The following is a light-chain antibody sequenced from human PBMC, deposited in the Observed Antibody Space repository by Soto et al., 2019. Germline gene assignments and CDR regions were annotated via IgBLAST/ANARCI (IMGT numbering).Light chain of an antibody. CDR2: DVG. V-gene: IGLV2-14*01. CDR1: SSDVGGLNF. J-gene: IGLJ2*01. CDR3: SSDTSSSTLVV. Sequence: QSVLTQPASVSGSPGQSITISCTGTSSDVGGLNFVSWYQQHPGKAPKLMIYDVGNRPSGVSNRFSGSKSGNTASLTISGLQAEDEADYYCSSDTSSSTLVVFGGGTQLTVL.